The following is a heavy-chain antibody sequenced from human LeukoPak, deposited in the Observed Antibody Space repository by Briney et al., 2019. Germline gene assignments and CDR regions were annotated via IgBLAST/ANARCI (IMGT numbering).Heavy chain of an antibody. J-gene: IGHJ6*02. CDR2: ISSSSSYI. Sequence: PGGSLRLSCAASGFTFSSYSMNWVRQAPGKGLEWVSSISSSSSYIYYADSVKGRFTISRDNAKNSLYLQMNSLRAEDTAVYYCASLAVMYYYYYGMDVWGQGTTVTVSS. D-gene: IGHD6-19*01. CDR3: ASLAVMYYYYYGMDV. CDR1: GFTFSSYS. V-gene: IGHV3-21*01.